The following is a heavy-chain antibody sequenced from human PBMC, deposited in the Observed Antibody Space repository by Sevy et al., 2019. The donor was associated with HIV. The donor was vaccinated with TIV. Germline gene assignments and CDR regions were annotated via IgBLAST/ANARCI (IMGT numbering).Heavy chain of an antibody. CDR1: GFIFSKSW. V-gene: IGHV3-7*01. J-gene: IGHJ4*02. D-gene: IGHD3-16*01. Sequence: GGSLRLSCAASGFIFSKSWMGWVRQTPGKGLECVASIKTDGRDKNYVDSVKGRFIVSRDNAKNSLFLQMNSLSDEDTAVYYCGKGGGEYWGQGAQVTVSS. CDR2: IKTDGRDK. CDR3: GKGGGEY.